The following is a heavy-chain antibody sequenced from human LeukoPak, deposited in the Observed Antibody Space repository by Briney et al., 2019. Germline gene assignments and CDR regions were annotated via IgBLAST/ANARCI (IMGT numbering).Heavy chain of an antibody. J-gene: IGHJ5*02. CDR3: ARAPRSPADLFDP. Sequence: PSETLSLTCAVYGGSFSGYYWSWIRQPPGKGLEWIGEIYHSGSTNYNPSLKSRVTISVDKSKNQFSLKLSSVTAADTAVYYCARAPRSPADLFDPWGQGTLVTVSS. CDR2: IYHSGST. CDR1: GGSFSGYY. D-gene: IGHD2-2*01. V-gene: IGHV4-34*01.